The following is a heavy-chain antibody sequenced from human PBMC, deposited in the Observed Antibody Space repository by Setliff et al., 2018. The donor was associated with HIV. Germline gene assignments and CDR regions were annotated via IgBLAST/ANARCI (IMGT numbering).Heavy chain of an antibody. CDR1: GGSIISYY. Sequence: SETLSLTCTVSGGSIISYYWNWIRQPAGQGLEWIGRIYTSGSTNYNPSLKDRVTISVDTSKNQFSLKLSSVTAADTAVYYCARLAREEYCRGRTCYPNWFDPWGPGTLVTVSS. CDR2: IYTSGST. D-gene: IGHD2-15*01. J-gene: IGHJ5*02. CDR3: ARLAREEYCRGRTCYPNWFDP. V-gene: IGHV4-4*07.